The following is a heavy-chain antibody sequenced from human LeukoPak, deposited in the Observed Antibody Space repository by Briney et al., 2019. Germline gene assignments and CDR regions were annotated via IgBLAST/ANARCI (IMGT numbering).Heavy chain of an antibody. J-gene: IGHJ6*02. CDR3: ARGGLRFLEWLLHYYYYGMDV. D-gene: IGHD3-3*01. CDR1: GYTITSYY. CDR2: INPSGGST. Sequence: GASVKVSCKASGYTITSYYMHWVRQAPGQGLEWMGIINPSGGSTSYAQKFQGRVTMTRDTSTSTVYMELSSLRSEDTAVYYCARGGLRFLEWLLHYYYYGMDVWGQGTTVTVSS. V-gene: IGHV1-46*01.